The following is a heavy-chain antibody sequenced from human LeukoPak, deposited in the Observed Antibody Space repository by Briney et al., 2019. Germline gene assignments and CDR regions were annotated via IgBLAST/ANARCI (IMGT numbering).Heavy chain of an antibody. CDR2: MNPNSGNT. Sequence: ASVKVSCKASGYTFTSYDINWVRQATGQGLEWMGWMNPNSGNTGYAQKFQGRVTMTRNTSISTAYMELSSLRSEDTAVYCCAKTYYYDSSGSGAFDIWGQGTMVTVSS. CDR1: GYTFTSYD. V-gene: IGHV1-8*01. D-gene: IGHD3-22*01. J-gene: IGHJ3*02. CDR3: AKTYYYDSSGSGAFDI.